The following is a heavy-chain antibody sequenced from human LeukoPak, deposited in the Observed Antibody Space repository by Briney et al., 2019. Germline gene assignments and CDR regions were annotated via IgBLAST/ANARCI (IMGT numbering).Heavy chain of an antibody. D-gene: IGHD3-10*01. V-gene: IGHV1-46*01. J-gene: IGHJ4*02. CDR1: GYTFTSYY. Sequence: ASVKVSCKASGYTFTSYYIHWVRQAPGQGLECMGFINPGAGSTNYAQNFQDRLTMTRDTSTITVYMELSSLRSEDTAVYYCARDSGERGSGSYLIAYWGQGTLVTVSS. CDR3: ARDSGERGSGSYLIAY. CDR2: INPGAGST.